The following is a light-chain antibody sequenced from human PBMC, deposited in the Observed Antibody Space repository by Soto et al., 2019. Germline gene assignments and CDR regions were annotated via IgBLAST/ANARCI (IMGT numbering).Light chain of an antibody. CDR1: SSNFGAGFH. CDR3: QSYDRSLSGYV. V-gene: IGLV1-40*01. Sequence: QSVLTQPPSVSGAPGQWVTISCTGTSSNFGAGFHVHWYQQLPGKAPTLLIYDVTNRPSGVPGRFSGSKSGTSASLAITGLQAEDEAVYYCQSYDRSLSGYVFGTGTKVT. CDR2: DVT. J-gene: IGLJ1*01.